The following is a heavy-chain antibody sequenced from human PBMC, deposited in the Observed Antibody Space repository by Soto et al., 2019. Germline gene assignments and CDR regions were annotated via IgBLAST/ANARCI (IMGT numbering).Heavy chain of an antibody. J-gene: IGHJ4*02. CDR1: GFSFGTYW. V-gene: IGHV3-7*03. D-gene: IGHD3-3*01. CDR2: IKEDGSER. Sequence: LRLSCAVSGFSFGTYWMSWVRQAPGKGLEWLASIKEDGSERYYLDSVKGRFTISRDNAKDSLSLQMNSLRGEDTAFYYCARDVGPVTIFGEALSGYFDFWGQGTLVTAPQ. CDR3: ARDVGPVTIFGEALSGYFDF.